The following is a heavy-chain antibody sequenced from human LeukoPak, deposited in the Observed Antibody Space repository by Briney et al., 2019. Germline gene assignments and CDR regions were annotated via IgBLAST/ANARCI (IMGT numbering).Heavy chain of an antibody. J-gene: IGHJ4*02. CDR2: CDVIDSGS. V-gene: IGHV1-24*01. CDR1: GSSHSELP. Sequence: GSVKVSCTVSGSSHSELPLYWVRPARGKGRDWMGGCDVIDSGSFYAQKFQGGVAMTVHSSTDTAYMELRGLTEDHRALYYFASGRPYSPLDYWGQGNLVTVSS. D-gene: IGHD5-18*01. CDR3: ASGRPYSPLDY.